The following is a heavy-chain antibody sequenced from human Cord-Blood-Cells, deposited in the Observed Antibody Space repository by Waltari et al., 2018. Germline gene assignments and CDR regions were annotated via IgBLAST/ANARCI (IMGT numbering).Heavy chain of an antibody. D-gene: IGHD1-26*01. V-gene: IGHV1-18*01. J-gene: IGHJ3*02. Sequence: QVQLVQSGAEVKKPGASVKVFCQASGYNFTSYGTRWGPQAPGQGLEWMGWISAYNGNTNYAQKLQGRVTMTTDTSTSTAYMKLRSLRSDDTAVYYCVCLGATDAFDIWGQGTMVTVSS. CDR1: GYNFTSYG. CDR3: VCLGATDAFDI. CDR2: ISAYNGNT.